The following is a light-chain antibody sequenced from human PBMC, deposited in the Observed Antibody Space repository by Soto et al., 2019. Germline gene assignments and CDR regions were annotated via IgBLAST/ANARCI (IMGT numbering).Light chain of an antibody. J-gene: IGKJ1*01. CDR1: QNISKY. CDR3: HQTYGKHRT. V-gene: IGKV1-39*01. CDR2: AAS. Sequence: DIQITQSPSSLSASVGDRVTITCRASQNISKYLNWYQQKLGKAPKLLIYAASSLQSGVPSRFSGSGSGTDFTLSISSLQPEDFATYYCHQTYGKHRTFGQGTKVDIK.